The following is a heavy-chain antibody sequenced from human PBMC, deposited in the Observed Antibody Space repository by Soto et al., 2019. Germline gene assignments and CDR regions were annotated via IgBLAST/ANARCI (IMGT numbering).Heavy chain of an antibody. CDR2: ISSSSSYI. J-gene: IGHJ6*02. Sequence: GGSLRLSCAASGFTFSSYSMNWVRQAPGKGLEWVSSISSSSSYIYYAGSVKGRFTISRDNAKNSLYLQMNSLRAEDTAVYYCARDSKRSYDFWSGYKPEDDTIGPYYYYGMDVWGQGTTVTVSS. V-gene: IGHV3-21*01. CDR3: ARDSKRSYDFWSGYKPEDDTIGPYYYYGMDV. CDR1: GFTFSSYS. D-gene: IGHD3-3*01.